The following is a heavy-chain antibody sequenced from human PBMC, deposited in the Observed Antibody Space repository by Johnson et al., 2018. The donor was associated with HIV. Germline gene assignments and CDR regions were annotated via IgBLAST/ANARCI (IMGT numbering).Heavy chain of an antibody. Sequence: QVQLVESGGGVVQPGGSLRLSCAASGFTFSSYGMHWVRQAPGKGLEWVAVISYDGSNKYYADSVKGRFTISRDNSKNTLYLQMNSLRAEDTAVYYCAKDNTDSSGWFSLSGAFDIWGQGTMVTVSS. CDR3: AKDNTDSSGWFSLSGAFDI. D-gene: IGHD6-19*01. V-gene: IGHV3-30*18. J-gene: IGHJ3*02. CDR2: ISYDGSNK. CDR1: GFTFSSYG.